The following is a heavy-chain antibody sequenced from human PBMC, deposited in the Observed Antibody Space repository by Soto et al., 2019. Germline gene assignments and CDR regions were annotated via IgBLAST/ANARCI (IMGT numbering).Heavy chain of an antibody. CDR3: ARVPTYYYDSSGYYYPDYFDY. V-gene: IGHV1-18*01. CDR2: ISAYNGNT. D-gene: IGHD3-22*01. Sequence: ASVKVSCKASGCTFTSYGISWVRQAPGQGXEWMGWISAYNGNTNYAQKLQGRVTMTTDTSTSTAYMELRSLRSDDTAVYYCARVPTYYYDSSGYYYPDYFDYWGQGTLVTVSS. CDR1: GCTFTSYG. J-gene: IGHJ4*02.